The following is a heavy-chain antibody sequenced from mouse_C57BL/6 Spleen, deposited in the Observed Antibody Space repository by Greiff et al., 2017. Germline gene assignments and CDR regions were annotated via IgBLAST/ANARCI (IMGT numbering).Heavy chain of an antibody. CDR1: GYTFTSYW. V-gene: IGHV1-64*01. J-gene: IGHJ4*01. Sequence: QVQLQQPGAELVKPGASVKLSCKASGYTFTSYWMHWVKQRPGQGLEWIGMIHPNSGSTNYNEKFKSKATLTVDKSSSTAYMQLSSLTSEDSAVYYCARSQGAYYAMDDWGQGTSVTVSS. CDR3: ARSQGAYYAMDD. CDR2: IHPNSGST. D-gene: IGHD3-2*02.